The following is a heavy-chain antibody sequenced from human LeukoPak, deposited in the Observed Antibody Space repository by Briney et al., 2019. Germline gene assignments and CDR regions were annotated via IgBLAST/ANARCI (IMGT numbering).Heavy chain of an antibody. Sequence: GASVKVSCKASGYTFTSYGISWVRQAPGQGLEWMGWISAYNGNTNYAQKLQGRVTMTTDTSTSTAYMELRSLRSDDTAVYYCARDHIVVVPAAYYYYMDVWGKGITVTVSS. CDR2: ISAYNGNT. CDR3: ARDHIVVVPAAYYYYMDV. D-gene: IGHD2-2*01. V-gene: IGHV1-18*01. CDR1: GYTFTSYG. J-gene: IGHJ6*03.